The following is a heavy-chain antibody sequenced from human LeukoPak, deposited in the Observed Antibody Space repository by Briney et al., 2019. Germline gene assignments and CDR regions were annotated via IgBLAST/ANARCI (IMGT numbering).Heavy chain of an antibody. CDR1: GGSISSSTYY. D-gene: IGHD2-2*01. Sequence: PSETLSLTCTVSGGSISSSTYYWGWIRQPPGKGLEWIGSIYYSGSTYYNPSLKSRVTISVDTSKNQFSLKLSSVTAADTAGYYCATGPRYCTSTSCYDPGSWFDPWGQGTLVTVSS. CDR3: ATGPRYCTSTSCYDPGSWFDP. V-gene: IGHV4-39*01. CDR2: IYYSGST. J-gene: IGHJ5*02.